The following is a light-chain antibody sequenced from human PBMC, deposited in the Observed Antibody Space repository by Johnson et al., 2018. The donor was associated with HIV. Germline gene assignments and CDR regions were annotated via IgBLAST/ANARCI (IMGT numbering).Light chain of an antibody. Sequence: QPVLTQPPSVSAAPGQKVTISCSGSSSNVGNNYVSWFQQLPGTAPKLLIYDNNERPSGIPDRFSGSKSGTSATLGITVLQTGDEADYYCGTWDSSLTVYVFGTGTKVTVL. V-gene: IGLV1-51*01. J-gene: IGLJ1*01. CDR3: GTWDSSLTVYV. CDR1: SSNVGNNY. CDR2: DNN.